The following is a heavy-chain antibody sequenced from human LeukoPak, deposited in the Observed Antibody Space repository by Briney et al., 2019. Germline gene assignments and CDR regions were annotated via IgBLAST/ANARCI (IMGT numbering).Heavy chain of an antibody. CDR3: ARLLAGCPGGRCRAHFDY. CDR1: GGSISSYY. CDR2: IYYGGST. V-gene: IGHV4-59*01. D-gene: IGHD2-15*01. Sequence: SETVSLTCTVSGGSISSYYWSWMRQPPGKGLEWVGYIYYGGSTNYNPSLKSRVSMSVDTSKNQFSLNLSSVTAADTAVYHCARLLAGCPGGRCRAHFDYWGQGTLVTVSS. J-gene: IGHJ4*02.